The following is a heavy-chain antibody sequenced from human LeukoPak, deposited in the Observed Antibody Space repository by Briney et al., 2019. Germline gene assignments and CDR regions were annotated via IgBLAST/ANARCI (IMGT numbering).Heavy chain of an antibody. CDR1: GFTFSSYG. V-gene: IGHV3-33*01. CDR3: ARGGHYYDSSGYPIDY. Sequence: PGGSLRLSCAASGFTFSSYGMHWVRQAPGKGLEWVAVIWYDGSNKYYADSVKGRFTISRDNSKNTLYLQMNSLRAEDTAVYYCARGGHYYDSSGYPIDYWGQGTLVTVSS. D-gene: IGHD3-22*01. CDR2: IWYDGSNK. J-gene: IGHJ4*02.